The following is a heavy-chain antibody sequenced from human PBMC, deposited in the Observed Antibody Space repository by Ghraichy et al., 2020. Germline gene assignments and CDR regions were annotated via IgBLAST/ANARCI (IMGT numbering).Heavy chain of an antibody. Sequence: SETLSLTCAVSGGSISSGGYSWSWIRQPPGQGLEWIGYIYHSGSTYYNPSLKSRVTISVDRSKNQFSLKLSSVTAADTAVYYCAGRRGKNRYGLIPWGQGTLVTVSS. CDR3: AGRRGKNRYGLIP. CDR1: GGSISSGGYS. CDR2: IYHSGST. V-gene: IGHV4-30-2*01. D-gene: IGHD5-18*01. J-gene: IGHJ5*02.